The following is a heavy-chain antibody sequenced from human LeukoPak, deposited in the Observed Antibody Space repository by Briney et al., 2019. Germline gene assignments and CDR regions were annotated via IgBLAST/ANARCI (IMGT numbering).Heavy chain of an antibody. D-gene: IGHD2-15*01. V-gene: IGHV1-46*01. CDR1: GYTFTTYC. CDR3: AREAGIGTWIGYCSGDNCRTRFDY. Sequence: ASVKVSCKASGYTFTTYCIHWVRQAPGQGLEWMGIINPSGGSTTYAQKFQGRVTMTRDTSTSTVYMELSSLRSDDTAVYFCAREAGIGTWIGYCSGDNCRTRFDYWGRGTLVTVSS. J-gene: IGHJ4*02. CDR2: INPSGGST.